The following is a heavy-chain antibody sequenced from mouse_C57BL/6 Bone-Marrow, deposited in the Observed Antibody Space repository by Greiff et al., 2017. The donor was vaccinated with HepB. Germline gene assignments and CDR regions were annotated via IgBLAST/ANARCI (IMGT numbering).Heavy chain of an antibody. CDR2: ISDGGSYT. CDR1: GFTFSSYA. CDR3: ARDGGPYYSNYFDY. V-gene: IGHV5-4*01. D-gene: IGHD2-5*01. J-gene: IGHJ2*01. Sequence: VQLKESGGGLVKPGGSLKLSCAASGFTFSSYAMSWVRQTPEKRLEWVATISDGGSYTYYPDNVKGRFTISRDNAKNNLYLQMSHLKSEDTAMYYCARDGGPYYSNYFDYWGQGTTLTVAS.